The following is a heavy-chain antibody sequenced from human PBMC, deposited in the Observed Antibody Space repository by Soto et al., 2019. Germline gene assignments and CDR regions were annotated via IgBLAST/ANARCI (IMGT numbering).Heavy chain of an antibody. CDR2: IYWNDEK. CDR1: GFSLTTTGLG. Sequence: QITLKESGPTLVTPTQTLTLTCTFSGFSLTTTGLGVAWIRQPPGKALEWLALIYWNDEKRYRPSLRSRLTISKDTSNNQVVLTMTDMDPVDTATYYCAHEGFGSDNWFDAWGQGTLVIVSS. D-gene: IGHD3-10*01. J-gene: IGHJ5*02. V-gene: IGHV2-5*01. CDR3: AHEGFGSDNWFDA.